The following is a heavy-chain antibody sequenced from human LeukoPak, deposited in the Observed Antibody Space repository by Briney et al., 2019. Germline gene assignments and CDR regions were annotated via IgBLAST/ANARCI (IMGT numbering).Heavy chain of an antibody. J-gene: IGHJ4*02. D-gene: IGHD6-13*01. CDR3: ARDGVLAATYDY. V-gene: IGHV1-2*02. CDR2: INPNSGGT. Sequence: ASVKVSCKASGYTFTGYYMHWVRQAPGQGLEWMGWINPNSGGTNYAQKFQGRVTMTRDTSTSTVYMELSSLRSEDTAVYYCARDGVLAATYDYWGQGTLVTVSS. CDR1: GYTFTGYY.